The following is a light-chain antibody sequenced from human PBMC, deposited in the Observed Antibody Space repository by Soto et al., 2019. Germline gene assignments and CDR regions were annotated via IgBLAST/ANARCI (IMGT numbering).Light chain of an antibody. J-gene: IGLJ1*01. CDR2: EVS. Sequence: QSALTQPASVSGSPGQSITISCTGTSSDVSGYNYVSWYQQHPGKAPKLMIYEVSNRPSRVSDRFSGSKSGNTASLTISGLQAEDEADYYCSSYTRSSTSYVFGTGTKVTVL. V-gene: IGLV2-14*01. CDR1: SSDVSGYNY. CDR3: SSYTRSSTSYV.